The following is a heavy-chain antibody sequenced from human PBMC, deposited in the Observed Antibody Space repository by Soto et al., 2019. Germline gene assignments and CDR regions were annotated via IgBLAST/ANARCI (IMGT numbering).Heavy chain of an antibody. J-gene: IGHJ5*02. V-gene: IGHV4-39*01. CDR1: GGSISSSSYY. CDR2: IYYSGST. CDR3: ARHGSSGRNNWFDP. D-gene: IGHD3-22*01. Sequence: PSETLSLTCTVSGGSISSSSYYWGWIRQPPGKGLEWIGSIYYSGSTYYNPSLKSRVTISVDTSKNQFSLKLSSVTAADTAVYYCARHGSSGRNNWFDPWGQGTLVTVSS.